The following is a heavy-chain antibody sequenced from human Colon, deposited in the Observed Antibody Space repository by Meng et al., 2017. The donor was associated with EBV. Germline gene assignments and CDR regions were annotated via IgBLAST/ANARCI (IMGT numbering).Heavy chain of an antibody. V-gene: IGHV7-4-1*02. Sequence: QGQRVQSGSELKEPGSSVKVSCKASGYSLRSYAVNWLRQAPGRGLEWMGWINPSTAHPTYAQDFTGRFVFSLDISVNTAYLQINSLKAEDTAIYYCVRDVPDGDISLFDSWGQGTLVTVSS. J-gene: IGHJ4*02. CDR2: INPSTAHP. D-gene: IGHD2-21*02. CDR1: GYSLRSYA. CDR3: VRDVPDGDISLFDS.